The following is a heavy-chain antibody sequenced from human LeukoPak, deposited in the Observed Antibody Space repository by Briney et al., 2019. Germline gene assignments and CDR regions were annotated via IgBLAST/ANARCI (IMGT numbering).Heavy chain of an antibody. CDR3: ARGGSLQLWTPFWDF. CDR2: IYYSGST. V-gene: IGHV4-59*12. J-gene: IGHJ4*02. CDR1: GGSISSYY. Sequence: SETLSLTCTVSGGSISSYYWSWIRQPPGKGLEWIGYIYYSGSTNYNPSLKSRVTISVDTSRNQFSLKLSSVTAADTAVYYCARGGSLQLWTPFWDFWGQGTLVTVSS. D-gene: IGHD5-18*01.